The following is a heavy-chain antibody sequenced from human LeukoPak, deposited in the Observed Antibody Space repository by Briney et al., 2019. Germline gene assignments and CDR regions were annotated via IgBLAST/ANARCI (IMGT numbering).Heavy chain of an antibody. D-gene: IGHD2-2*01. CDR2: ISAYNGNT. CDR3: ARDPAKRYCSSTSCYSRTQSYYYYGMDV. CDR1: GYTFTSYG. Sequence: GASVKVSCKASGYTFTSYGISWVRQAPGQGLEWMGWISAYNGNTNYAQKLQGRVTMTTDTSTSTAHMELRSLRSDDTAVYYCARDPAKRYCSSTSCYSRTQSYYYYGMDVWGKGTTVTVSS. V-gene: IGHV1-18*04. J-gene: IGHJ6*04.